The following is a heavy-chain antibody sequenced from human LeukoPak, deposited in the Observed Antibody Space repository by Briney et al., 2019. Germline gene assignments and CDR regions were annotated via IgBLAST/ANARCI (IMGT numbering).Heavy chain of an antibody. CDR3: AKDRSTTVTYTFDP. CDR2: MSFDGTHI. CDR1: GFTFSSYA. J-gene: IGHJ5*02. Sequence: PGRSLRLSCAASGFTFSSYAMHWVRQAPGKGLEWVAVMSFDGTHIYYADSVKGRFTISRDNSKNTLYLQMNSLRAEDTAVYYCAKDRSTTVTYTFDPWGQGTLVTVSS. V-gene: IGHV3-30-3*02. D-gene: IGHD4-17*01.